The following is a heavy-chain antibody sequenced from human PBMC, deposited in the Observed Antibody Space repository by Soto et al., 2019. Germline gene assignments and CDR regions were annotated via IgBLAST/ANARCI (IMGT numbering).Heavy chain of an antibody. J-gene: IGHJ4*02. D-gene: IGHD6-19*01. Sequence: GGSLRLSCAASGFTFSSYAMSWVRQAPGKGLELVSAISGSGGSTYYADSVKGRFTISRDNSKNTLYLQMNSLRAEDTAVYYCAKDGVRAIAVAQTPYYYDYWGQAPLVTVS. CDR3: AKDGVRAIAVAQTPYYYDY. CDR2: ISGSGGST. V-gene: IGHV3-23*01. CDR1: GFTFSSYA.